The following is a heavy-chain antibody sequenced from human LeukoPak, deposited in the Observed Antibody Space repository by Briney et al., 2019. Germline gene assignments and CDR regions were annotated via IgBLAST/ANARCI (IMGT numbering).Heavy chain of an antibody. J-gene: IGHJ6*02. CDR1: GFNFSRHH. CDR3: ATIPTGGLVRAGVIDV. CDR2: ISATSTCI. D-gene: IGHD2-21*01. V-gene: IGHV3-21*01. Sequence: GGSLRLCCSAPGFNFSRHHMTWVRQAPGEGLGWVSSISATSTCIEDADSVKGRFTSSRDNAKNSIYLQMDSLKDEDTAVYYCATIPTGGLVRAGVIDVWGQGTTVTVSS.